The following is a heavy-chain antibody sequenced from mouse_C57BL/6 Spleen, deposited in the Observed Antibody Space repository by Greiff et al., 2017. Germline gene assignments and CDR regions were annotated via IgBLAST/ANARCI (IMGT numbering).Heavy chain of an antibody. J-gene: IGHJ4*01. Sequence: EVQLQQSGPVLVKPGASVKMSCKASGYTFTDYYMNWVKQSHGKSLEWIGVINPYNGGTSYNQKFKGKATLTVDKSSSTAYMELNSLTSEDSAVYYCARKKIYYGNYGAMDYWGQGTSVTVSS. CDR3: ARKKIYYGNYGAMDY. CDR1: GYTFTDYY. V-gene: IGHV1-19*01. CDR2: INPYNGGT. D-gene: IGHD2-1*01.